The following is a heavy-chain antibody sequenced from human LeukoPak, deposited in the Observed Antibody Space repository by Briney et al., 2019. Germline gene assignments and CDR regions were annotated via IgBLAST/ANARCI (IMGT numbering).Heavy chain of an antibody. CDR3: ATVPPRYCSSTSCSHGGY. CDR2: FDPEDGET. V-gene: IGHV1-24*01. CDR1: GYTLTELS. J-gene: IGHJ4*02. Sequence: ASVKVSCRVSGYTLTELSMHWVRQAPGKGLEWMGDFDPEDGETIYAQKFQGRVTMTEDTSTDTAYMELSSLRSEDTAVYYCATVPPRYCSSTSCSHGGYWSQGTLVTVSS. D-gene: IGHD2-2*01.